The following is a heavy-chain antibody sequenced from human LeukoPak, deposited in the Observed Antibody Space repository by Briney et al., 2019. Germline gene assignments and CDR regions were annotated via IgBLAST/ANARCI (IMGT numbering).Heavy chain of an antibody. J-gene: IGHJ4*02. Sequence: GGSLRLSCGASGFTFSAHDMHWVRQAPGKGLEWVTFIRYDGSHKYYVDSVRGRFTISRDNSKNTVSLQMDSLRAEDTAVYFCARGAYYNILTGYRGRILGFDYWGQGTLVTVSS. CDR3: ARGAYYNILTGYRGRILGFDY. V-gene: IGHV3-30*02. CDR2: IRYDGSHK. CDR1: GFTFSAHD. D-gene: IGHD3-9*01.